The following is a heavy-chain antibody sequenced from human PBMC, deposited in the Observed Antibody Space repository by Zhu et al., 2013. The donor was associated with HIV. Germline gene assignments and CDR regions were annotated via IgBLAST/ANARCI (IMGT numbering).Heavy chain of an antibody. CDR3: ARGSVWGYYGSGSYPNYFDY. CDR1: GGTFSSYT. D-gene: IGHD3-10*01. CDR2: IIPIFGTA. J-gene: IGHJ4*02. Sequence: QVQLVQSGAEVKKPGSSVKVSCKASGGTFSSYTISWVRQAPGQGLEWMGRIIPIFGTANYAQKFQGRVTITADKSTSTAYMELSSLRSEDTAVYYCARGSVWGYYGSGSYPNYFDYWGRGNPGHRLL. V-gene: IGHV1-69*08.